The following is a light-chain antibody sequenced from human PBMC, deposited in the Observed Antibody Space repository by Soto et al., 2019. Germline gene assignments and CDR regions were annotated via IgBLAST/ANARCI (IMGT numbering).Light chain of an antibody. Sequence: DIQMTQSPSSLSASVGDRVTITCRPSQGISNYLAWYQQKPGKGPKLLIYAASTLQSGVPSRFSGSGSGTDFNLTISSLQPEDVATYSCQKYNSAPWTFGQGTKVEIK. CDR3: QKYNSAPWT. CDR1: QGISNY. CDR2: AAS. J-gene: IGKJ1*01. V-gene: IGKV1-27*01.